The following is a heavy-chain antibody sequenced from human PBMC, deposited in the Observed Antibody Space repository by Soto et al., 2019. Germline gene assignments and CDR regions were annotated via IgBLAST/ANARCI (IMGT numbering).Heavy chain of an antibody. Sequence: SETLSLTCTVSGGSISSSSYYWGWIRQPPGKGLEWIGSIYYSGSTYYNPSLKSRVTISVDTSKNQFSLKLSSVTAADTAVYYWPRRGAFYPSRDPWAPGTVLPVSS. CDR1: GGSISSSSYY. CDR3: PRRGAFYPSRDP. CDR2: IYYSGST. J-gene: IGHJ5*02. D-gene: IGHD3-10*01. V-gene: IGHV4-39*01.